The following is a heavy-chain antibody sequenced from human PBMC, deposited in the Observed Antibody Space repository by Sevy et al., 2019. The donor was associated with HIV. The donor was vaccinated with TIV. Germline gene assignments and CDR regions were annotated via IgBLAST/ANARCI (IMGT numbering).Heavy chain of an antibody. J-gene: IGHJ4*02. CDR3: ATGDDILTGGKYDY. D-gene: IGHD3-9*01. Sequence: GESLKISCKVSGYTLTELSMHWVRQAPGKGLEWMGGFDPEDGETIYAQKFQGRVTMTEDTSTDTAYMELSSLRSEDTAVYYCATGDDILTGGKYDYWGQGTLVTVSS. V-gene: IGHV1-24*01. CDR2: FDPEDGET. CDR1: GYTLTELS.